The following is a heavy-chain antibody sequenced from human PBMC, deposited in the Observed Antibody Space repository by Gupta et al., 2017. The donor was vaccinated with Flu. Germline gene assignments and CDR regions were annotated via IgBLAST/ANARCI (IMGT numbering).Heavy chain of an antibody. CDR3: AKDVRTAAAFYFDY. CDR1: GLPFYVHA. V-gene: IGHV3-30*18. CDR2: ISTDGREY. D-gene: IGHD6-25*01. J-gene: IGHJ4*02. Sequence: QVQLVESGVRVVKPGRSLRLSCAAAGLPFYVHAMHWFRQAHGTGLECVAVISTDGREYYKADSVKGRFTISRDNSKNTLYLQMNSLRAEDTAVYYCAKDVRTAAAFYFDYRGQGTLITVSS.